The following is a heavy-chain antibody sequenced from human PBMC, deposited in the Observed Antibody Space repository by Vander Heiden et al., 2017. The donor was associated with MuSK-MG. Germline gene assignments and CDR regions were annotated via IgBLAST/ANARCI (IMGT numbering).Heavy chain of an antibody. CDR1: GYTFSDYY. CDR2: INPQSGDT. CDR3: ARAAKVGVFGWDYFDL. V-gene: IGHV1-2*02. Sequence: QVQLVQSGAEVKKPGASVKVSCKASGYTFSDYYLHWVRQAPGQGLEWMGWINPQSGDTHYAQKFQGRVTMTTDTSFSTAYMELTSLRSDDTAVYYCARAAKVGVFGWDYFDLWGQGTLVTVSS. D-gene: IGHD1-26*01. J-gene: IGHJ4*02.